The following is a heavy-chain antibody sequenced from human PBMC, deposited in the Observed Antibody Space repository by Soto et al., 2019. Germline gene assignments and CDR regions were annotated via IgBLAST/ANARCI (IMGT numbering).Heavy chain of an antibody. Sequence: GASVKVSCKASGYTFTSYGISWVRQAPGQGLEWMGWISAYNGNTNYAQKLQGRVTMTTDTSTSTAYMELRSLRSDDTAVDYCARDRSFRAAADYYYYCMDVWGQGTTVTVSS. D-gene: IGHD6-13*01. J-gene: IGHJ6*02. CDR1: GYTFTSYG. CDR3: ARDRSFRAAADYYYYCMDV. V-gene: IGHV1-18*04. CDR2: ISAYNGNT.